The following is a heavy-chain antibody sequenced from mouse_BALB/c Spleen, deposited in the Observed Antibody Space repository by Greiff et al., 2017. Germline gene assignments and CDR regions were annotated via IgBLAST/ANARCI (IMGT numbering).Heavy chain of an antibody. CDR3: ARWFLNWDGGY. D-gene: IGHD4-1*01. V-gene: IGHV14-3*02. CDR2: IDPANGNT. Sequence: VQLKESGAELVKPGASVKLSCTASGFNIKDTYMHWVKQRPEQGLEWIGRIDPANGNTKYDPKFQGKATITADTSSNTAYLQLSSLTSEDTAVYYCARWFLNWDGGYWGQGTTLTVSS. CDR1: GFNIKDTY. J-gene: IGHJ2*01.